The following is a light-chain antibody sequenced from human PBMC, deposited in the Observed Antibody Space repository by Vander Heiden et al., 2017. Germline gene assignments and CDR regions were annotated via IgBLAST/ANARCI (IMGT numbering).Light chain of an antibody. CDR1: QDISNY. CDR3: QQYDNLPYT. CDR2: DAS. J-gene: IGKJ2*01. V-gene: IGKV1-33*01. Sequence: DIQMTQSPSPLSASVGDRVTITCQASQDISNYLNWYQQKPGKAPKLLIYDASNLETGVPSRFSGSRSGTDFTFTISSLQPEDIATYYCQQYDNLPYTFGQGTKLEIK.